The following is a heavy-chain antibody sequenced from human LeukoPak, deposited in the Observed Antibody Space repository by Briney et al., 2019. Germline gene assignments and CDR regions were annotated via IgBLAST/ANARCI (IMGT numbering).Heavy chain of an antibody. CDR1: GDSITSRSYY. Sequence: PSETLSLTCTVSGDSITSRSYYWGWIRQPPGKGLEWIGSSYYRGSTYYNPSLKSRVTISVDTSKNQFSLKLSSVTAADTAVYYCARGPTMIVAFFFDYWGQGTLVLVSS. CDR3: ARGPTMIVAFFFDY. CDR2: SYYRGST. J-gene: IGHJ4*02. D-gene: IGHD3-22*01. V-gene: IGHV4-39*07.